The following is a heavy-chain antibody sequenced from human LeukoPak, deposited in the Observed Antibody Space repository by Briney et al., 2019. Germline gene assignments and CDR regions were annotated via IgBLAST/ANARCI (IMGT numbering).Heavy chain of an antibody. J-gene: IGHJ4*02. CDR3: ATANYYGSGSYSHYFDY. V-gene: IGHV1-24*01. CDR2: FDPEDGET. Sequence: ASVKVSCKVSGYTLTELSMHWVRQAPGKGLEWMGGFDPEDGETIYAQKFQGRVTMTEDTSTDTAYMELSSLRSEDTAVYYCATANYYGSGSYSHYFDYWGQGTLVTVSP. D-gene: IGHD3-10*01. CDR1: GYTLTELS.